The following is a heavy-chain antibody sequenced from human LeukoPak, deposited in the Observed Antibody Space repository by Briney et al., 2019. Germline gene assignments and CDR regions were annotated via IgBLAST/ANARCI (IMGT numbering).Heavy chain of an antibody. CDR1: GYTFTSYG. Sequence: ASVKVSCKASGYTFTSYGISWVRQAPGQGLEWMRWISAYNGNTNYAQKLQGRVTMTTDTSTSTAYMELRSLRSDDTAVYYCARTYYYDSSGYYEAGWFDPWGQGTLVTVSS. D-gene: IGHD3-22*01. J-gene: IGHJ5*02. V-gene: IGHV1-18*01. CDR3: ARTYYYDSSGYYEAGWFDP. CDR2: ISAYNGNT.